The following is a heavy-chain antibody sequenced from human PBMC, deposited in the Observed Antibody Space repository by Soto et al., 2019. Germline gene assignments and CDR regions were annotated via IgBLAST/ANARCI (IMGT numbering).Heavy chain of an antibody. CDR2: VSGSSSYI. CDR1: GFNFRNFN. D-gene: IGHD4-17*01. Sequence: PGGSLRLSCEGSGFNFRNFNIIWVRQAPGKGLEWVSSVSGSSSYIYYADSVKGRFTVSRDNANNLVFLQMNGLRPEDTAMYYCARDLRGHYGPWGQGTMVTVSS. J-gene: IGHJ3*01. CDR3: ARDLRGHYGP. V-gene: IGHV3-21*06.